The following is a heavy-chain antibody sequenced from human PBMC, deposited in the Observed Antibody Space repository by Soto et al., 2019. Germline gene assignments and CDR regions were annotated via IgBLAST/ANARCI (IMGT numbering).Heavy chain of an antibody. CDR3: ARNSPPSVDTAMVGDGWFDP. Sequence: NPSETLSLTCTVSGGSISSSSYYWGWIRQPPGKGLEWIGSIYYGGSTYYNPSLKSRVTISVDASKNQFSLKLSSVTAAGTAVYYCARNSPPSVDTAMVGDGWFDPWGQGTLVTVTS. D-gene: IGHD5-18*01. CDR2: IYYGGST. V-gene: IGHV4-39*01. J-gene: IGHJ5*02. CDR1: GGSISSSSYY.